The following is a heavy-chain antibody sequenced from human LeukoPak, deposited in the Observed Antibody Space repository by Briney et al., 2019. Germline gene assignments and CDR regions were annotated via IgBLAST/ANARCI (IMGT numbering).Heavy chain of an antibody. CDR3: TTSAYSSSWFNY. Sequence: GGSLRLSCAASGFTFSNAWMSWVRQAPGKGLEWVGRIKSKTDDGTTDYAAPVKGRFTISRDDSKNTLYLQMNSLKTEDTAVYYCTTSAYSSSWFNYWGQGTLVTVSS. D-gene: IGHD6-13*01. J-gene: IGHJ4*02. V-gene: IGHV3-15*01. CDR1: GFTFSNAW. CDR2: IKSKTDDGTT.